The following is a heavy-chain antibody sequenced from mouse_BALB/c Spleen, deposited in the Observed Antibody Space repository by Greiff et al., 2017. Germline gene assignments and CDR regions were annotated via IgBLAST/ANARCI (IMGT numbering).Heavy chain of an antibody. Sequence: VQLKQPGSELVRPGASVKLSCKASGYTFTSYWMHWVEQRPGQGLEWIGWIDPENGNTIYDPKFQGKASITADTSSNTAYLQLSSLTSEDTAVYYCAYGRLFAYWGQGTLVTVSA. V-gene: IGHV14-1*02. CDR1: GYTFTSYW. J-gene: IGHJ3*01. CDR3: AYGRLFAY. D-gene: IGHD1-1*02. CDR2: IDPENGNT.